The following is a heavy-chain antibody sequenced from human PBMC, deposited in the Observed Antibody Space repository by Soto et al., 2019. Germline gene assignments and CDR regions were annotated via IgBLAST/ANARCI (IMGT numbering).Heavy chain of an antibody. D-gene: IGHD1-26*01. CDR2: IYYSGST. J-gene: IGHJ4*02. V-gene: IGHV4-39*01. CDR1: GGSINGSSYY. CDR3: ASPIVAASLDY. Sequence: PYETLSLTCTLSGGSINGSSYYWRWIRQPPGKWLEWIGSIYYSGSTSYNPSLKSRVTISVDTSKNHISLKLSTVTAAHTAVYYGASPIVAASLDYWGLGTLVTVSS.